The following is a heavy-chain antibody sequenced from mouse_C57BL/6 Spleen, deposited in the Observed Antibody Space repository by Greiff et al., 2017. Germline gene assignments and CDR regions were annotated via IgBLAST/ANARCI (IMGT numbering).Heavy chain of an antibody. V-gene: IGHV1-52*01. D-gene: IGHD2-12*01. CDR1: GYTFTSYW. Sequence: VQLQQPGAELVRPGSSVKLSCKASGYTFTSYWMHWVKQRPIQGLEWIGNIDPSDSETNYNQKFKDKATLTVDKSSSTAYMQLSSLTSEDSAVYYGARNLEPYDSCDYYAMDYWGQGTTVTVSS. CDR3: ARNLEPYDSCDYYAMDY. CDR2: IDPSDSET. J-gene: IGHJ4*01.